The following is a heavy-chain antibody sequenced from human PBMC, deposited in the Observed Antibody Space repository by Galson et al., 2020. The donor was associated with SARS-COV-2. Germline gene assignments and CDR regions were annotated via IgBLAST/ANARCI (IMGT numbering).Heavy chain of an antibody. CDR1: GASVNTNIYY. V-gene: IGHV4-39*07. CDR2: IYYSGST. CDR3: AGANWGSGYFAL. D-gene: IGHD7-27*01. Sequence: SETLSLTCTVSGASVNTNIYYWGWIRQPPGKGLEWIGSIYYSGSTYYNASLKSRVTISLEMSKNQFSLNLSFVTAADTAVYYCAGANWGSGYFALWGRGTLVTVSS. J-gene: IGHJ2*01.